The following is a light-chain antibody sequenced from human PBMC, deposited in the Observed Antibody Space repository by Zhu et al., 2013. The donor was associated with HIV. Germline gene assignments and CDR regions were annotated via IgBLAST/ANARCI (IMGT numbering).Light chain of an antibody. J-gene: IGKJ4*01. V-gene: IGKV1-5*01. CDR1: QSISIW. Sequence: DIQMTQSPSTLSASVGDRVTITCRASQSISIWLAWYQQKPGKAPKRLIYVASSLQSGVPSRFSGSGSGTQFALTISSLQSEDFALYYCQQSDNWPTFGGGTEGGGSN. CDR3: QQSDNWPT. CDR2: VAS.